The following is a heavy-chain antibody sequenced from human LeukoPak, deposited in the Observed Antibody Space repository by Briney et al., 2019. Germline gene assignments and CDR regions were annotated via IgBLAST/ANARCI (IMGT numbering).Heavy chain of an antibody. CDR2: IYYSGST. D-gene: IGHD3-22*01. CDR1: GGSISSYY. J-gene: IGHJ6*02. V-gene: IGHV4-59*01. Sequence: SETLSLTCTVSGGSISSYYWSWIRQPPGKGLEWIGYIYYSGSTNYNPSLKSRVTISVDTSKNQFSLKLSSVTAADTAVYYCARDQLLLGNYYYYGMDVWGQGTTVTVSS. CDR3: ARDQLLLGNYYYYGMDV.